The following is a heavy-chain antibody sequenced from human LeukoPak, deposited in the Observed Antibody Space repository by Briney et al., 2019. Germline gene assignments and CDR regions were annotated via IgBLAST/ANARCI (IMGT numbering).Heavy chain of an antibody. V-gene: IGHV1-2*04. CDR2: INPNSGGT. J-gene: IGHJ4*02. CDR3: ARDREGEGGYVDY. D-gene: IGHD3-16*01. Sequence: SXYTFTXXXMHWVRQAPGQGLEWMGWINPNSGGTNYAQKFQGWVTMTRDTSISTAYMELSRLRSDDTAVYYCARDREGEGGYVDYWGQGTLVTVSS. CDR1: XYTFTXXX.